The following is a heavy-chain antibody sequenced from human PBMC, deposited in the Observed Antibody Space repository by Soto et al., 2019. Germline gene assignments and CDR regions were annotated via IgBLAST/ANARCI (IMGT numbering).Heavy chain of an antibody. V-gene: IGHV3-33*01. J-gene: IGHJ4*02. CDR2: IWYDGSNK. D-gene: IGHD3-22*01. CDR1: GFTFSSYG. Sequence: QVQLVESGGGVVQPGRSLRLSCAASGFTFSSYGMHWVAQGPGKGLEGVAVIWYDGSNKYYADSVKGRLTISRDNSKNTLYLQMNSLRAEDTAVYYCARDGSSGYYADYWGQGTLVTVSS. CDR3: ARDGSSGYYADY.